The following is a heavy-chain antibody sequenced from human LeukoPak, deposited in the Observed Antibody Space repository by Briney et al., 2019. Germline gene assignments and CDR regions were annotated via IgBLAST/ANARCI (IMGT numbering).Heavy chain of an antibody. V-gene: IGHV4-59*02. J-gene: IGHJ4*02. D-gene: IGHD3-16*01. Sequence: KTSETLSLTCTVSGGSVSGYYWSWIRQPPGKGLEWIGYIYHNEGTKYNASLKSRVTISIDTSKNQFSLRLSSVTAADTAVYYCASSLWTTYYYFDYWGQGFLVTVSS. CDR2: IYHNEGT. CDR1: GGSVSGYY. CDR3: ASSLWTTYYYFDY.